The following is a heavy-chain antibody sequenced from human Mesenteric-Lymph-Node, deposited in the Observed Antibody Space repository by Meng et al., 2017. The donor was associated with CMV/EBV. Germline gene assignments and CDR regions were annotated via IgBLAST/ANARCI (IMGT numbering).Heavy chain of an antibody. D-gene: IGHD3-22*01. CDR2: ISTSTGDT. CDR1: GYTFTSYG. CDR3: AAESSSNYYDSSGCGWY. V-gene: IGHV1-18*01. Sequence: ASVKVSCKASGYTFTSYGINWVRQAPGQRLEWMGWISTSTGDTNYAQRLQGRVTMTTDTSTSTAYVELRSLRSDDTAVYYCAAESSSNYYDSSGCGWYWGQGTLVTVSS. J-gene: IGHJ4*02.